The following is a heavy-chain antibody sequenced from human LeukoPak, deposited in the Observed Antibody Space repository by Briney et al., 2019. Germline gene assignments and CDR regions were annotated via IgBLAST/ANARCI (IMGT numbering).Heavy chain of an antibody. CDR1: GGSFSGYY. V-gene: IGHV4-34*01. CDR3: ARGLLGATRAFDM. J-gene: IGHJ3*02. D-gene: IGHD1-26*01. Sequence: PSETLSLTCAVYGGSFSGYYWSWIRQPPGKGLEWIGEINHSGSTNYNASLKSRVTISVDTSKNQFSLRLTSVTAADTAIYYCARGLLGATRAFDMWGQGTMVIVSS. CDR2: INHSGST.